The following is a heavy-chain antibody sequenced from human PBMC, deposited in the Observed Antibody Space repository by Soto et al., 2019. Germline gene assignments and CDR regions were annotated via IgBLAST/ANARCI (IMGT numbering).Heavy chain of an antibody. CDR2: INHSGST. D-gene: IGHD3-3*01. CDR1: GGSFSGYY. J-gene: IGHJ5*02. Sequence: QVQLQQWGAGLLKPSETLSLTCAVYGGSFSGYYWSWIRQPPGKGLEWIGEINHSGSTNYNPSLKLRVTILVDTAYHQFSLMVGSVADAVTAVYYCARGLVSYYVFWSGYYPSRWFVPWGQGTLVTVSS. V-gene: IGHV4-34*01. CDR3: ARGLVSYYVFWSGYYPSRWFVP.